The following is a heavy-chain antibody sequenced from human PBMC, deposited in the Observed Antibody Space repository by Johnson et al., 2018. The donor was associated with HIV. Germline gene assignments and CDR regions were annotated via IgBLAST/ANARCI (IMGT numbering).Heavy chain of an antibody. CDR3: ARELRIAARGLAFDI. CDR2: ISYDGSNK. V-gene: IGHV3-30*03. Sequence: QMQLVESGGGVVQPGRSLRLSCAASGFTFSSYGMHWVRQAPGKGLEWVAVISYDGSNKYYADSVKGRFTISKDNSKNTLYLQVKSLRAEDTAVYYCARELRIAARGLAFDIWGRGTMVTVSS. CDR1: GFTFSSYG. D-gene: IGHD6-6*01. J-gene: IGHJ3*02.